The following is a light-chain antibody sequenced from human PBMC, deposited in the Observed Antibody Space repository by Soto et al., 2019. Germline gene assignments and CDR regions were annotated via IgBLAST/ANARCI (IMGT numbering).Light chain of an antibody. J-gene: IGLJ2*01. CDR3: SSHRTGSTLV. CDR1: SSDVGTYNH. Sequence: QSVLTQPASVSGSPGQSITISCTGTSSDVGTYNHVSWYQQHPGKAPKLMIYDVSNRPSGVSNRFSGSKSGNTASLTISGLQAEDEADYYCSSHRTGSTLVFGGGTKVTVL. CDR2: DVS. V-gene: IGLV2-14*03.